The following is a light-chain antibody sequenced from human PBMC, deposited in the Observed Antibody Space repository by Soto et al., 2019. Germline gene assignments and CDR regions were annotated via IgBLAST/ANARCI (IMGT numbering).Light chain of an antibody. Sequence: IVMTQYPSSLSVSLGERATINCKCSPSVLYSSNNKNYLAWYQQKPGQPPKLLIYWASTRESGVPDRFSGSGSGTDFTLTISSLQAEDVAVYYCQQYYSTPPTFGGGTKVDI. CDR2: WAS. J-gene: IGKJ4*01. CDR3: QQYYSTPPT. V-gene: IGKV4-1*01. CDR1: PSVLYSSNNKNY.